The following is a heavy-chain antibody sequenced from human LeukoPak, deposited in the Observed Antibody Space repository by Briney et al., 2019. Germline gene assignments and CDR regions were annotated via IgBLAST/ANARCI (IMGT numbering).Heavy chain of an antibody. CDR1: GYTFTSYY. Sequence: ASVKVSCKASGYTFTSYYMHWVRQAPGQGLEWMGIINPSGGSTSYAQKFQGRVTMTRDTSTSTVYMGLSSLRSEDTAVYYCARDVRMATISKTFDYWGQGTLVTVSS. CDR2: INPSGGST. J-gene: IGHJ4*02. D-gene: IGHD5-24*01. CDR3: ARDVRMATISKTFDY. V-gene: IGHV1-46*01.